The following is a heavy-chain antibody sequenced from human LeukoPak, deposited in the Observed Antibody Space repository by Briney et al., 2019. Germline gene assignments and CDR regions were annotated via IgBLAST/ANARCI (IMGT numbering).Heavy chain of an antibody. CDR1: GYTFTGYY. CDR3: ARDYQGILTGYYRRLDY. V-gene: IGHV1-2*02. Sequence: GASVKVSCKASGYTFTGYYMHWVRQAPGQGLEWMGWINPNSGGTNYAQKFQGRVTMTRDTSISTAYMELSRLRSDDTAVYYCARDYQGILTGYYRRLDYWGQGTLVTVSS. J-gene: IGHJ4*02. CDR2: INPNSGGT. D-gene: IGHD3-9*01.